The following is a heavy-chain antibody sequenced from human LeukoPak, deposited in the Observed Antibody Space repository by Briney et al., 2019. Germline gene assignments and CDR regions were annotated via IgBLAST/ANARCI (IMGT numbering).Heavy chain of an antibody. Sequence: ASVKVSCKASGYTFTSYGISWVRQAPGQGLEWMGWISAYNGNTNYAQKLQGRVTMTTDTSTSTAYMELRSLRSDDTAVYYCARAPTSDNSDYYFDYWGQGTLVTVSS. D-gene: IGHD3-10*01. V-gene: IGHV1-18*01. CDR1: GYTFTSYG. CDR3: ARAPTSDNSDYYFDY. CDR2: ISAYNGNT. J-gene: IGHJ4*02.